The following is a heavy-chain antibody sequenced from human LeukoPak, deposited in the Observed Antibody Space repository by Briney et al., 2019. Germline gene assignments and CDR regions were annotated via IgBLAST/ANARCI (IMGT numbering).Heavy chain of an antibody. Sequence: SETLSLTCTVSGGSISSGSYYWGWIRQPPGKGLEWIGSIYYSGSTYYNPSLKSRVTISVDTSKNQFSLKLSSVTAADTAVYYCARKGIAAAGRHYYYGMDVWGQGTTVTVSS. J-gene: IGHJ6*02. CDR1: GGSISSGSYY. D-gene: IGHD6-13*01. CDR2: IYYSGST. CDR3: ARKGIAAAGRHYYYGMDV. V-gene: IGHV4-39*01.